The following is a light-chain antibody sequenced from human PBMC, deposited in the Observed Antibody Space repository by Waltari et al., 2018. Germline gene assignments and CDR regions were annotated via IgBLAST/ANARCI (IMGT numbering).Light chain of an antibody. CDR1: QSVNSR. CDR3: QQYNDWPLT. Sequence: EIVMTQSPATLSASPGERVTLSCRASQSVNSRLAWYQQKPGQAPTLLIYGASTRATGIPARCSGSGSATEFTLTISSLQSEDFAGYYCQQYNDWPLTFGQGTKVEIK. J-gene: IGKJ1*01. V-gene: IGKV3-15*01. CDR2: GAS.